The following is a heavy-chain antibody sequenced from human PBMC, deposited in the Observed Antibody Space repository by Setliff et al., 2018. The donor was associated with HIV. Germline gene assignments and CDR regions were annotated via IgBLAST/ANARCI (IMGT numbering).Heavy chain of an antibody. J-gene: IGHJ4*02. Sequence: SSETLSLTCTVSGGSINSYYWNWIRQPPGKGLEWIGYIYTSGSTNYNPSLKSRVTISVGTSKNQFFLMLSSVTAADTAVYYCARSMRGYCSDTSCRTFDHWGQGTLVTVSS. CDR1: GGSINSYY. D-gene: IGHD2-2*01. CDR2: IYTSGST. V-gene: IGHV4-4*09. CDR3: ARSMRGYCSDTSCRTFDH.